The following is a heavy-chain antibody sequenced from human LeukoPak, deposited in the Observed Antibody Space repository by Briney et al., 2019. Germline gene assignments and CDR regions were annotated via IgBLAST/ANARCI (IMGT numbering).Heavy chain of an antibody. J-gene: IGHJ4*02. V-gene: IGHV1-69*05. CDR3: ATLGYCSGGSCYRDDY. Sequence: GSSVKVSCKASGGTLRSYATSWVRQAPGQGLEWMGGIIPIFGTANYAQKFQGRVTITTDESTSTVYMELSSLRSEDTAVYYCATLGYCSGGSCYRDDYWGQGTLVTVSS. CDR1: GGTLRSYA. D-gene: IGHD2-15*01. CDR2: IIPIFGTA.